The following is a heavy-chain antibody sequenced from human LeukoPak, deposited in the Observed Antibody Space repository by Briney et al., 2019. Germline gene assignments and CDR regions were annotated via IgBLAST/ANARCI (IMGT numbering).Heavy chain of an antibody. V-gene: IGHV3-11*06. CDR2: ISSSSYT. Sequence: GGSLRLSCAASGFTFSDYYMSWIRQAPGKGLEWVSYISSSSYTNYADSVKGRFTISRDNAKNSLYLQMNSLRAEDTAVYYCARVLAVAGTRYFDYWGQGTLVTVSS. D-gene: IGHD6-19*01. CDR1: GFTFSDYY. J-gene: IGHJ4*02. CDR3: ARVLAVAGTRYFDY.